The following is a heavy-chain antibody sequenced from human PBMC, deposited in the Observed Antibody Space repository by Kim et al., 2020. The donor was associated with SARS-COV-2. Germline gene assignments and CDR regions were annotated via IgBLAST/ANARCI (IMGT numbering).Heavy chain of an antibody. CDR2: IYYSGST. CDR1: GGSISSYY. Sequence: SETLSLTCTVSGGSISSYYWSWIRQPPGKGLEWIGYIYYSGSTNYNTSLKSRVTISVDTSKNQFSLKLSSVTAADTAVYYCAREAPLRYDSSGYYGSGWFDPWGQGTLVTVSS. J-gene: IGHJ5*02. D-gene: IGHD3-22*01. V-gene: IGHV4-59*01. CDR3: AREAPLRYDSSGYYGSGWFDP.